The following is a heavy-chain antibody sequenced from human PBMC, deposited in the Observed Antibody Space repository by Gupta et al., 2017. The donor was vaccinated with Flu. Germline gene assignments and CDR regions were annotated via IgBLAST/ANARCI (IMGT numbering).Heavy chain of an antibody. J-gene: IGHJ5*02. CDR1: GVSFSDHF. Sequence: ELQLLESGPSFVQPLVSLTLVFDASGVSFSDHFVHWVREGPGQALVWAARIRFDGTATSDADSVKGRFTNSRDNATKTVYLQMNTLSLEDTALYDCLRQVVKNRLDPWGQGTLVTVAS. V-gene: IGHV3-74*01. D-gene: IGHD2-15*01. CDR3: LRQVVKNRLDP. CDR2: IRFDGTAT.